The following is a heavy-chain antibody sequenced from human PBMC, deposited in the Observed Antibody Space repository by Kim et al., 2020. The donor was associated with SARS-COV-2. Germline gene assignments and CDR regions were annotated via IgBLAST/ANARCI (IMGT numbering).Heavy chain of an antibody. J-gene: IGHJ4*01. CDR2: IYYTGST. Sequence: SETLSLTCTVSGASISSKNYYWGWIRQPPGKGLEWIANIYYTGSTYYNPSLKSRVTISVDTSKNQFSLKLSSVTAADTAVYYCARLISAAFVDYWGHGTL. CDR1: GASISSKNYY. D-gene: IGHD6-13*01. CDR3: ARLISAAFVDY. V-gene: IGHV4-39*01.